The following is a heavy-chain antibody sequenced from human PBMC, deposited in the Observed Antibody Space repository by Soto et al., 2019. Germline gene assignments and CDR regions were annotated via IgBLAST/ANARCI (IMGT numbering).Heavy chain of an antibody. CDR3: ARDYNIVVAPAAIR. CDR1: GYTFTGYY. Sequence: ASVKVSCKASGYTFTGYYMHWVRQAPGQGLEWMGWINPNSGGTNYAQKFQGRVTVTRDTSISTAYMELSRLRSDDTAVYYCARDYNIVVAPAAIRWGQGALDRVSS. V-gene: IGHV1-2*02. CDR2: INPNSGGT. J-gene: IGHJ4*02. D-gene: IGHD2-2*02.